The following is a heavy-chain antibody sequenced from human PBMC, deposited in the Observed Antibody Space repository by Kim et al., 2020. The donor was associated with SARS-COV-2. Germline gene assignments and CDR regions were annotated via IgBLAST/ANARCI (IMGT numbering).Heavy chain of an antibody. Sequence: SETLSLTCTVSGGSISSYYWSWIRQPPGKGLEWIGYMYYSGSTNYNPSLKSRVTISVDTSKNQFSLKLSTVTAADTAVYYCARQGLYYYGSGRSWFDPWGQGTLVTVSS. J-gene: IGHJ5*02. CDR3: ARQGLYYYGSGRSWFDP. CDR1: GGSISSYY. CDR2: MYYSGST. D-gene: IGHD3-10*01. V-gene: IGHV4-59*08.